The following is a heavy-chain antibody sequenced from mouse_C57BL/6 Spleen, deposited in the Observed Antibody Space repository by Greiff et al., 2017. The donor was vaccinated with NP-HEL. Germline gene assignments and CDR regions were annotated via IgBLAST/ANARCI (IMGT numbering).Heavy chain of an antibody. CDR2: IDPENGDT. CDR1: GFNIKDDY. Sequence: VQLQQSGAELVRPGASVKLSCTASGFNIKDDYMHWVKQRPEQGLEWIGWIDPENGDTEYASKFQGKATITADTSSNTAYLQLSSLTSEDTAVYYCATDYDRYFDVWGTGTTVTVSS. CDR3: ATDYDRYFDV. D-gene: IGHD2-4*01. V-gene: IGHV14-4*01. J-gene: IGHJ1*03.